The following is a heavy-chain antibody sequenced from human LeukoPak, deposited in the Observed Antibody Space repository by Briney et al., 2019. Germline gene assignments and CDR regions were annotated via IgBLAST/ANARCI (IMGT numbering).Heavy chain of an antibody. CDR2: IYYSGST. V-gene: IGHV4-59*01. J-gene: IGHJ6*02. CDR3: ARRGTSYYYYGMDV. CDR1: GGSISSYY. D-gene: IGHD2-2*01. Sequence: SETLSLTCTVSGGSISSYYWSWIRQPPGKGLEWIGYIYYSGSTNYNPPLKSRVTISVDTSKSQFSLKLSSVTAADTAVYYCARRGTSYYYYGMDVWGQGTTVTVSS.